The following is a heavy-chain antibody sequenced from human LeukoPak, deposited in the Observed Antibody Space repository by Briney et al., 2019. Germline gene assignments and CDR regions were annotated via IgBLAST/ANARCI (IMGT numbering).Heavy chain of an antibody. CDR2: IIPIFGTA. Sequence: GASVKVSCKASGGTFSSYAISWVRQAPGQGLEWMGGIIPIFGTANYAQKFQGRVTITADESTSTAYMELSSLRSEDTAVYYCAGENIRDLGVFDYWGQGTLVTVSS. V-gene: IGHV1-69*01. CDR1: GGTFSSYA. D-gene: IGHD3-16*01. J-gene: IGHJ4*02. CDR3: AGENIRDLGVFDY.